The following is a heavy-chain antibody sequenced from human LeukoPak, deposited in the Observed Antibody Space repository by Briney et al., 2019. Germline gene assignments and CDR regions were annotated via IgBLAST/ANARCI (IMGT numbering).Heavy chain of an antibody. CDR1: GFTFNDYY. J-gene: IGHJ5*02. CDR2: INIGGTNT. CDR3: ATDGAGFDT. Sequence: GGSLRLSCAASGFTFNDYYMSWIRQAPGKGLEWLSYINIGGTNTHYADSVKGRFTISRDNAKKAMYLEMNNLRAEDTAVYYCATDGAGFDTWGQGVLVTVSS. V-gene: IGHV3-11*01.